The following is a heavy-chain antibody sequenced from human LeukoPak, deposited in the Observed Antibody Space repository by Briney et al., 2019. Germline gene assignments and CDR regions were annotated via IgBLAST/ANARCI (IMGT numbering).Heavy chain of an antibody. V-gene: IGHV3-15*01. CDR1: GFTFSNAW. J-gene: IGHJ4*02. CDR2: IKSKTDGGTT. Sequence: KPGGSLRLSCAASGFTFSNAWMSWVRQAPGKGLEWVGRIKSKTDGGTTDYAAPVKGRFTISRDDSKNTLYLQMNSLKTEDTAVYYCTTEACSGGSCLNAGLDYWGQGTLVTVSS. D-gene: IGHD2-15*01. CDR3: TTEACSGGSCLNAGLDY.